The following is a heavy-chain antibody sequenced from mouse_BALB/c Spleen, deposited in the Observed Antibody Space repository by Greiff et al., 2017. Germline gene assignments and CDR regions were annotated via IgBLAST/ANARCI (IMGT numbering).Heavy chain of an antibody. Sequence: DVMLVESGGGLVQPGGSLKLSCAASGFTFSSYGMSWVRPTPDKRLELVATINSNGGSTYYPDSVKGRFTISRDNAKNTLYLQMSSLKSEDTAMYYCARGDGFLDYWGQGTTLTVAS. J-gene: IGHJ2*01. V-gene: IGHV5-6-3*01. CDR1: GFTFSSYG. CDR3: ARGDGFLDY. CDR2: INSNGGST. D-gene: IGHD2-3*01.